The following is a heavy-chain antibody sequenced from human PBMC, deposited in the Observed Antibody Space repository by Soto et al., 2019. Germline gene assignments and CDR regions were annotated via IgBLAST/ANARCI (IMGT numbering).Heavy chain of an antibody. CDR2: ISGTTDTI. V-gene: IGHV3-48*02. J-gene: IGHJ4*02. CDR1: GFTFKTFV. Sequence: PGGSLRLSCAASGFTFKTFVMNWVRQAPGKGLEWVSYISGTTDTINFADSVRGRFTISRDNAKNSVFLQMESLRDADTAVYYCVRQRGVMTDFAYFDSWGQGTLVTVSS. D-gene: IGHD2-21*02. CDR3: VRQRGVMTDFAYFDS.